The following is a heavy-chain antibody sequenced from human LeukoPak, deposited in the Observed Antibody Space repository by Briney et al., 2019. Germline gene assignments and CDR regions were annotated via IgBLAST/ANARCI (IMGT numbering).Heavy chain of an antibody. Sequence: ASVNVSCKASGYTFATYHIHWVRQAPGQGLECMGWIHPDSGSTNYAQKFQGRVTMTTDTSITTSYMELSGLTSDDTAIYYCARDRSWEHLRAENWFDSWGQGTLVTVS. CDR1: GYTFATYH. D-gene: IGHD1-26*01. CDR2: IHPDSGST. CDR3: ARDRSWEHLRAENWFDS. V-gene: IGHV1-2*02. J-gene: IGHJ5*01.